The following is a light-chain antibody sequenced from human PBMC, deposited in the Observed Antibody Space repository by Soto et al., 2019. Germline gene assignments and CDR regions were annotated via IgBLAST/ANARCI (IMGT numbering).Light chain of an antibody. CDR3: QQYGSSPLT. Sequence: EIVLTQSPGTLSLSPGERATLSCRASHVVSSSYLAWYQHKPGQAPRLVIYTASSRATVIPDRFSGSGSGTDFSLTISRLRPEDFAVYYCQQYGSSPLTFGQGTKMEIK. CDR2: TAS. CDR1: HVVSSSY. J-gene: IGKJ1*01. V-gene: IGKV3-20*01.